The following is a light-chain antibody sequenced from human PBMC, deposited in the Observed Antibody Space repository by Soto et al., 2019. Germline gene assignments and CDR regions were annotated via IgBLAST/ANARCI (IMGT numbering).Light chain of an antibody. CDR2: GAS. V-gene: IGKV3-15*01. CDR1: QSVSSN. J-gene: IGKJ3*01. CDR3: QQYNNLPFT. Sequence: EIVMTQSPATLSVSPGERATLSCRASQSVSSNLAWYQQKPGQAPRLLIYGASTRATGIPARFSGSGSGTDFTLTISSLQSEDFAVYYCQQYNNLPFTFGPGTKVDIK.